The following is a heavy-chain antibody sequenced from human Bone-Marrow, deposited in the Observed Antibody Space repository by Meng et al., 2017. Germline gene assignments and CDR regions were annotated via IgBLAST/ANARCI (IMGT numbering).Heavy chain of an antibody. CDR3: AKVPYGDYFSWFDP. D-gene: IGHD4-17*01. CDR2: ISGSGGST. J-gene: IGHJ5*02. V-gene: IGHV3-23*01. Sequence: GGSLRLSCAASGFTFSSYAMSWVRQAPGKGLEWVSAISGSGGSTYYADSVKGRFTISRDNSKNTLYLQMNSVRAEDTAIYFCAKVPYGDYFSWFDPRGQGTLVTVSS. CDR1: GFTFSSYA.